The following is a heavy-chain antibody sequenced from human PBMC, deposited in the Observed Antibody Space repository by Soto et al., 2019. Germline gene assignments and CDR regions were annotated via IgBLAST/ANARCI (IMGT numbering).Heavy chain of an antibody. Sequence: QVQLVQSGAEVKKPGASVKVSCKTSGYTFTGYGINWVRQAPGHGLEWMGWISVFNGNTKYGQSSQDRVIMTTDTSTSPAYMEMRSLRSDDTAVYFCGRDGSGGIIDSWGQGTLLIVSS. CDR3: GRDGSGGIIDS. V-gene: IGHV1-18*01. J-gene: IGHJ4*03. CDR2: ISVFNGNT. D-gene: IGHD2-15*01. CDR1: GYTFTGYG.